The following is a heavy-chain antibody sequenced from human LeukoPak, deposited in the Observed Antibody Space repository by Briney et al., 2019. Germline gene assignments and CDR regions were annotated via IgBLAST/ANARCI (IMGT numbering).Heavy chain of an antibody. J-gene: IGHJ4*02. D-gene: IGHD6-13*01. Sequence: GRSLRLSCAASGFTFSSYAMSWVRQAPGKGLEWVSSISGNSGRTYYADSVKGRFSISRDNSNNTLYLQMNSLRAEDAAVYYCAKSTSSWERVDYWGQGTLVTVSS. CDR1: GFTFSSYA. CDR2: ISGNSGRT. CDR3: AKSTSSWERVDY. V-gene: IGHV3-23*01.